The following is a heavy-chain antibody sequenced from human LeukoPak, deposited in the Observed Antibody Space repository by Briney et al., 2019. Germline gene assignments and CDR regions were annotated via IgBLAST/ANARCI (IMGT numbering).Heavy chain of an antibody. CDR1: GFTFSSYA. CDR3: AKDLPGGWHHYYYYGMDV. V-gene: IGHV3-23*01. Sequence: GGSLRLSCAASGFTFSSYAMSWVRQAPGKGLEWVSAISGSDGSTYYADSVKGRFTISRDNSKNTLYLQMNSLRAEDTAVYYCAKDLPGGWHHYYYYGMDVWGQGTTVTVSS. CDR2: ISGSDGST. D-gene: IGHD2-15*01. J-gene: IGHJ6*02.